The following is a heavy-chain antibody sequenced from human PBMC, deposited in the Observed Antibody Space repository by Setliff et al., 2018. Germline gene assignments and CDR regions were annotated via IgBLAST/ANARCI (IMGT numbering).Heavy chain of an antibody. J-gene: IGHJ6*03. CDR3: AREGVDTRSSTDYRYYMDV. V-gene: IGHV1-69*05. CDR2: TIPLFGTT. Sequence: SVKVSCKASGGTFSNYGVSWVRQAPGQGLEWMGGTIPLFGTTDYAQKFHGRVTVITDESTSTAYMELSRLTSDDTAVYYCAREGVDTRSSTDYRYYMDVWGQGTTVTVSS. CDR1: GGTFSNYG. D-gene: IGHD2-15*01.